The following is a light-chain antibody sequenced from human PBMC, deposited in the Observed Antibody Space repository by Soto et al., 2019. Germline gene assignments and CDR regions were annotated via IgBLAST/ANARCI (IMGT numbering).Light chain of an antibody. J-gene: IGLJ3*02. CDR1: SGSVSTSYY. CDR3: VLYMGSGVWV. V-gene: IGLV8-61*01. CDR2: STN. Sequence: QTVVTQEPSFSVSPGRTVTLTCGLSSGSVSTSYYPSWYQQTPGQAPRTLIYSTNTRSSGVPDRFSGSILGNKAALTITGDQEDDESDYYCVLYMGSGVWVFGGGTKVTVL.